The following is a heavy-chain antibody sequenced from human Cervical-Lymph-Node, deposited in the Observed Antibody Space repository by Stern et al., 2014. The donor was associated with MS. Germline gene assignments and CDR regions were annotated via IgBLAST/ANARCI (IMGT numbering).Heavy chain of an antibody. Sequence: QVQLQQWGAGLLRPSETLSLTCAVHGASFTDNYWSWIRQTPGKGLEWIGEINHSGQTHPNPSLMSRVTLSVDTSKNQFSLKLNSGTAADTAVYYCARERKVERSARVFVSFDVWGQGTLLTVSS. D-gene: IGHD1-1*01. CDR3: ARERKVERSARVFVSFDV. CDR2: INHSGQT. J-gene: IGHJ3*01. CDR1: GASFTDNY. V-gene: IGHV4-34*01.